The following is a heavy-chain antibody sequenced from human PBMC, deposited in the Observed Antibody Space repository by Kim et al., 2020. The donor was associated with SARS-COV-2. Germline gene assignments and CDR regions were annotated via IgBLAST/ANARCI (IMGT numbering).Heavy chain of an antibody. CDR1: GFTFSSYS. D-gene: IGHD2-21*02. J-gene: IGHJ3*02. V-gene: IGHV3-21*01. CDR3: AKIAYCGGDCYSAFDI. Sequence: GGSLRLSRAASGFTFSSYSMNWVRQAPGKGLEWVSSISSSSSYIYYADSVKGRFTISRDNAKNSLYLQMNSLRAEDTAVYYCAKIAYCGGDCYSAFDIWGQGTMVTVSS. CDR2: ISSSSSYI.